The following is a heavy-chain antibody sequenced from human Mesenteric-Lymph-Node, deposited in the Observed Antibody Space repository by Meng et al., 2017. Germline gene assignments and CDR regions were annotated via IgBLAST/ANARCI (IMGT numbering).Heavy chain of an antibody. CDR3: ARVGGILTGYYIRAFDI. J-gene: IGHJ3*02. D-gene: IGHD3-9*01. Sequence: GESLKISCAASGFTFSTYSMNWVRQAPGKGLEWVSYISSSGSTIYYADSVKGRFTISRDNAKNSLYLQMNSLRAEDTAVYYCARVGGILTGYYIRAFDIWGQGTMVTVSS. CDR2: ISSSGSTI. V-gene: IGHV3-48*04. CDR1: GFTFSTYS.